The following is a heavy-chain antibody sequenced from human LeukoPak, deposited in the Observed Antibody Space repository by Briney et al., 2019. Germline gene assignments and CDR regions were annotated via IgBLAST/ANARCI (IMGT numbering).Heavy chain of an antibody. Sequence: GGSLRLSCAASGFTFSSYVMSWVRQAPGKGLEWVSVIGSGGGSTIYADSVKGRFTISRDNSKNTLYLQMNSLRPEDTAVYYCTRVEWLLGPFDHWGQGTLVTVSS. V-gene: IGHV3-23*01. CDR1: GFTFSSYV. CDR2: IGSGGGST. D-gene: IGHD5-12*01. J-gene: IGHJ4*02. CDR3: TRVEWLLGPFDH.